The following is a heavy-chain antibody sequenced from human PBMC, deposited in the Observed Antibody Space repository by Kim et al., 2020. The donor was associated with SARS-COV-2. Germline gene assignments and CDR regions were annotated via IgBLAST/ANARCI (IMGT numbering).Heavy chain of an antibody. CDR3: AKWRPLDY. Sequence: GGTTYTAYSGKGRFTISRDNSKNTLYLQMNSLRAEDTAVYYCAKWRPLDYWGQGTLVTVSS. D-gene: IGHD3-3*01. CDR2: GGTT. J-gene: IGHJ4*02. V-gene: IGHV3-23*01.